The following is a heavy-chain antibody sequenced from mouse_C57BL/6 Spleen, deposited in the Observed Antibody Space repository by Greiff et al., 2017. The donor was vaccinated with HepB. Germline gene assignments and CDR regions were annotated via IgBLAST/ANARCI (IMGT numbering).Heavy chain of an antibody. CDR3: AKHYGSSFWYFDV. Sequence: VQLQQPGAELVRPGTSVKLSCKASGYTFTSYWMHWVKQRPGQGLEWIGVIDPSDSYTNYNQKFKGKATLTVDTSSSTAYMHLSSLTSEDSAVYYCAKHYGSSFWYFDVWGTGTTVTVSS. D-gene: IGHD1-1*01. J-gene: IGHJ1*03. CDR2: IDPSDSYT. CDR1: GYTFTSYW. V-gene: IGHV1-59*01.